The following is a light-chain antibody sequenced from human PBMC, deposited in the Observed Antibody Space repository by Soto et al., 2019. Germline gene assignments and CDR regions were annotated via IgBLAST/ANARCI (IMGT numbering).Light chain of an antibody. V-gene: IGKV3-20*01. J-gene: IGKJ1*01. CDR2: GAS. Sequence: EIVLTQSPGTLSLSTGERATLSCRASQSVSSSYLAWYQQKPGQGPRLLIYGASSRATGIPDRFSGSGSGTDFTLIISRREPEDFAVYYCQQYGISPRTFGQGTKVEIK. CDR1: QSVSSSY. CDR3: QQYGISPRT.